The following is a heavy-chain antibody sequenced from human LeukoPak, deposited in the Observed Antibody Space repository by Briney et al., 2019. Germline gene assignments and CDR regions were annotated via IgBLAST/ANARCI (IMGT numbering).Heavy chain of an antibody. J-gene: IGHJ5*02. CDR2: MNPNSGNT. V-gene: IGHV1-8*01. CDR1: GYTFTSYD. D-gene: IGHD3-3*01. CDR3: ARGEYYDFWSGYYL. Sequence: ASVKVSCKASGYTFTSYDINWVQQATGQGLEWMGWMNPNSGNTGYAQKFQGRVTMTRNTSISTAYMELSSLRSEDTAVYYCARGEYYDFWSGYYLWGQGTLVTVSS.